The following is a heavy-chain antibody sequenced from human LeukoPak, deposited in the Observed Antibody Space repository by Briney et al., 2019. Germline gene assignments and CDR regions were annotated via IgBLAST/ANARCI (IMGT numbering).Heavy chain of an antibody. CDR3: ARDPVYGSGSYLFDP. D-gene: IGHD3-10*01. J-gene: IGHJ5*02. CDR1: GFTFSDYY. Sequence: GGSLRLSCAASGFTFSDYYMSWIRQAPGKGLEWVSYISSSGSTIYYADSVKGRFTISRDNAKNSLYLQMNSLRAEDTAVYYCARDPVYGSGSYLFDPWGQGTLVTVSS. CDR2: ISSSGSTI. V-gene: IGHV3-11*01.